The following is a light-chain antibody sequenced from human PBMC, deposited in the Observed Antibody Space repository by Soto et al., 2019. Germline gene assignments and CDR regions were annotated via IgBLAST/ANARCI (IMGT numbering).Light chain of an antibody. CDR1: QSVSGDY. Sequence: EIVLAQSPFTLSLSPGEGATLSCRASQSVSGDYLAWYQSKPGQAPRLLSHGASNRATGIPDRFSGSGSGRDFNLTIGSLEPEDFAVYYCEQYLLTPPTCGQGTKVDIK. J-gene: IGKJ1*01. V-gene: IGKV3-20*01. CDR3: EQYLLTPPT. CDR2: GAS.